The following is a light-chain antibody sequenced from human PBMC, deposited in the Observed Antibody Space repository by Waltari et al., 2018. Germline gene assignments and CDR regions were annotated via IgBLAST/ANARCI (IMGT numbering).Light chain of an antibody. CDR3: SSYTTSGTWV. Sequence: QSALTQPASVSGSPGQSITISCTGTSSDVGGYNYVSWCQQHPGKAPKRVIYDVNNQPAGVSNRVSGSKYGNTASLTISGLQTEDEADYYCSSYTTSGTWVFGGGTKLAVL. J-gene: IGLJ3*02. CDR1: SSDVGGYNY. CDR2: DVN. V-gene: IGLV2-14*03.